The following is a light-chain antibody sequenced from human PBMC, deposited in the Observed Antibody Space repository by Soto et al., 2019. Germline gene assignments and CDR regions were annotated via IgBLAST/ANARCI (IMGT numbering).Light chain of an antibody. CDR1: SSDVGGYNY. CDR3: SSYTSSSTLG. V-gene: IGLV2-14*01. J-gene: IGLJ1*01. CDR2: EVS. Sequence: QSALTQPASVSGSPGQSITISCTGTSSDVGGYNYVSWYQQHPGKAPKLMIYEVSNRPSGVSNRFSGSKSGNTASLTISGFQAEDEADYYCSSYTSSSTLGFGTGTKLTVL.